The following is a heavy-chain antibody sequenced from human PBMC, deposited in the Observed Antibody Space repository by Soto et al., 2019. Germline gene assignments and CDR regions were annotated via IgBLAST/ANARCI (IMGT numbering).Heavy chain of an antibody. CDR1: GFTFDAYA. Sequence: GGSLRLSCAASGFTFDAYAMHWVRQAPGKGLEWVSVISWDGYSIDYIDSVKGRFTISRDNSENSVYLQMNSLRAEDTALYYCARDSPRYCRSASRSTGLDPWGQGTLVTVSS. CDR2: ISWDGYSI. J-gene: IGHJ5*02. D-gene: IGHD2-2*01. CDR3: ARDSPRYCRSASRSTGLDP. V-gene: IGHV3-43D*04.